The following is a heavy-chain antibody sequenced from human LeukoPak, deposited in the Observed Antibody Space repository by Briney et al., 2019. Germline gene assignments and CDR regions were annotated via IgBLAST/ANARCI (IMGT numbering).Heavy chain of an antibody. V-gene: IGHV3-9*01. D-gene: IGHD4-17*01. CDR3: AKDRGYGDYVFDY. Sequence: GRSLRLSCAASGFTFDDYAMHWVRQAPGKGLEWVSGISWNSGSIGYADSVKGRFTISRDNAKNSLYLQMNSLRAEDTALYYCAKDRGYGDYVFDYWGQGTLVTVSS. J-gene: IGHJ4*02. CDR1: GFTFDDYA. CDR2: ISWNSGSI.